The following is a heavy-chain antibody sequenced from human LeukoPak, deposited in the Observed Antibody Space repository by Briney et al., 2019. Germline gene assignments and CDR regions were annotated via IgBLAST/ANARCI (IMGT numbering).Heavy chain of an antibody. CDR1: GGTFSSYA. Sequence: SVKVSCKASGGTFSSYAISWVRQAPGQGLEWMGRIIPIFGIANYAQKFQGRVTITADKSTSTAYMELSSLRSEDTAVYYCARGGYSYAELDYWGQGTLVTVSS. CDR2: IIPIFGIA. V-gene: IGHV1-69*04. J-gene: IGHJ4*02. D-gene: IGHD5-18*01. CDR3: ARGGYSYAELDY.